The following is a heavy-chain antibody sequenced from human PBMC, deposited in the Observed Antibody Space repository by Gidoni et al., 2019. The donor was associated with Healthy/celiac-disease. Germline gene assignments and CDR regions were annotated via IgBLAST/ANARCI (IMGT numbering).Heavy chain of an antibody. Sequence: VQLVASGGGLVTPGASLRLSCAAVGSTFSRNSRNWGRQAPEKGVEGVSSISSISRYICYADTAKRRITISRAKAKNTLYLQMNRLRAEATAVYYCARDRDYGGSHDCVDYWGQGTLVTVSS. J-gene: IGHJ4*02. V-gene: IGHV3-21*01. CDR2: ISSISRYI. D-gene: IGHD4-17*01. CDR3: ARDRDYGGSHDCVDY. CDR1: GSTFSRNS.